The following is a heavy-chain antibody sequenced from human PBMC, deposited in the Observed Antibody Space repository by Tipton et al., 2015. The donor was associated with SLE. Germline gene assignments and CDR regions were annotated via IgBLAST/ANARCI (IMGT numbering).Heavy chain of an antibody. Sequence: TLSLTCAVYGGSFKGYYWTWIRQPPGKGLEWIGEIYHTGVTKYNSSLKSRLSISGDTSKSQLSLNLKSMTAADTAVYYCARGRGSGWLRAGWFDSWGPGTLVTVSS. CDR3: ARGRGSGWLRAGWFDS. D-gene: IGHD6-19*01. J-gene: IGHJ5*01. CDR2: IYHTGVT. V-gene: IGHV4-34*01. CDR1: GGSFKGYY.